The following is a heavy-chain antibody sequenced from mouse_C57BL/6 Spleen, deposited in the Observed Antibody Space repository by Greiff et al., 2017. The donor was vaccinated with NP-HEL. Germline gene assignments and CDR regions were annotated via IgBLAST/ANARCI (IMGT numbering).Heavy chain of an antibody. J-gene: IGHJ3*01. CDR2: IYPGSGST. CDR3: ARRANYDYAWFAY. CDR1: GYTFTSYW. V-gene: IGHV1-55*01. D-gene: IGHD2-4*01. Sequence: VQLQQPGAELVKPGASVKMSCKASGYTFTSYWITWVKQRPGQGLEWIGDIYPGSGSTNYNEKFKSKATLTVDTSSSTAYMQLSSLTSEDSAVYYCARRANYDYAWFAYWGQGTPVTVSA.